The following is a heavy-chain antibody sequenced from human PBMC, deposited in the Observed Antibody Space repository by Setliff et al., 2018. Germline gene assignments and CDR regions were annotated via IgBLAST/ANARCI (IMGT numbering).Heavy chain of an antibody. CDR3: ARINFYVSSGYYYAPDY. V-gene: IGHV1-18*01. J-gene: IGHJ4*02. Sequence: ASVKVSCKASGYTFTNYGITWVRQAPGQGLEWMGWINNYNTNTKYAQKLQGRVTMTTDTSTSTAYMELRSLRSDDTAVYYCARINFYVSSGYYYAPDYWGQGTLVTVSP. CDR1: GYTFTNYG. CDR2: INNYNTNT. D-gene: IGHD3-22*01.